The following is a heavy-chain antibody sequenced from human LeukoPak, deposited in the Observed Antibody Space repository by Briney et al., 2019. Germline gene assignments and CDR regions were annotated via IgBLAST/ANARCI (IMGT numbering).Heavy chain of an antibody. V-gene: IGHV3-33*01. CDR1: GFTFSSSG. CDR3: ARDYYGSGSSDY. Sequence: GGSLRLSCAASGFTFSSSGMHWVRQAPGKGLEWVAVILYNGSNKYYADSVKGRFTISRDNSKNTLYLQMNSLRVEDTAVYYCARDYYGSGSSDYWGQGTLVTVSS. D-gene: IGHD3-10*01. CDR2: ILYNGSNK. J-gene: IGHJ4*02.